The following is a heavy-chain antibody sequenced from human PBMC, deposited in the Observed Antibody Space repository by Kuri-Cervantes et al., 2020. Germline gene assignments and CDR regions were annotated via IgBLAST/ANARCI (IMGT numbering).Heavy chain of an antibody. D-gene: IGHD2-2*01. CDR2: ISWNSGSI. J-gene: IGHJ4*02. CDR1: GFTFDDYA. V-gene: IGHV3-9*01. CDR3: AKALTAVVVPAASDY. Sequence: SLKISCAASGFTFDDYAMHWVRQAPGKGLEWVSGISWNSGSIGYADSVKGRFTISRDNSKNTLYLQMNSLRAEDTAVYYCAKALTAVVVPAASDYWGQGTLVTVSS.